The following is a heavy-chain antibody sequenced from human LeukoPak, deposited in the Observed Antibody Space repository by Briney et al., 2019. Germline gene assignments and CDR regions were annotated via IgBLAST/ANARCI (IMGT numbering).Heavy chain of an antibody. CDR1: GFTFSNYT. Sequence: PGGSLRPSCAASGFTFSNYTMNWVRQAPGKGLESVSSISSRSSYIYYADSLKGRFTISRDNAKNSLYLQMNSLRAEDTAVYYCARDSFYCSGGSCYYSENFDYWGQGTLVTVSS. D-gene: IGHD2-15*01. J-gene: IGHJ4*02. CDR2: ISSRSSYI. CDR3: ARDSFYCSGGSCYYSENFDY. V-gene: IGHV3-21*01.